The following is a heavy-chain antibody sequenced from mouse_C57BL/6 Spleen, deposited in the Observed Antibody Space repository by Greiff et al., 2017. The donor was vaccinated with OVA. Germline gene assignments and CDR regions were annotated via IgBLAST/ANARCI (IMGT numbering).Heavy chain of an antibody. D-gene: IGHD1-1*01. V-gene: IGHV1-18*01. CDR2: INPNNGGT. J-gene: IGHJ2*01. CDR1: GYTFTDYN. CDR3: ARKLLYYYGSSYYFDY. Sequence: VQLKESGPELVKPGASVKIPCKASGYTFTDYNMDWVKQSHGKSLEWIGDINPNNGGTIYNQKFKGKATLTVDKSSSTAYMELRSLTSEDTAVYYCARKLLYYYGSSYYFDYWGQGTTLTVSS.